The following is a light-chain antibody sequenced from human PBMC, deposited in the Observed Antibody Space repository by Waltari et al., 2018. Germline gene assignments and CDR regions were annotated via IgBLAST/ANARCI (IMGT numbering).Light chain of an antibody. V-gene: IGKV1-39*01. CDR3: QHSYSTLFLT. Sequence: DIQMTQSPSSLSASVGHRVTITCRASQSISNYLNWYQQKPGKAPKLLIYAASSLQSGVPSRFSGSGSGTDFTLTVSSLQPEDFATYYCQHSYSTLFLTFGGGTRVEIK. CDR1: QSISNY. CDR2: AAS. J-gene: IGKJ4*01.